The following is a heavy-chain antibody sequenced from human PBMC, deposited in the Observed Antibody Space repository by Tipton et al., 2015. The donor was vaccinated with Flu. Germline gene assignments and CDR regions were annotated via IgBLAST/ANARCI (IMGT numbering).Heavy chain of an antibody. D-gene: IGHD6-6*01. Sequence: TLSLTCTVSGDSISRGSYYYNWVRQPAGEGLEWIGRIYTSGSTNYNPSLKSRVTISVDTSKNQFSLKLSSVTAADTAVYYCARDTREGSSANNWFDPWGQGILVTVSS. V-gene: IGHV4-61*02. CDR1: GDSISRGSYY. CDR3: ARDTREGSSANNWFDP. CDR2: IYTSGST. J-gene: IGHJ5*02.